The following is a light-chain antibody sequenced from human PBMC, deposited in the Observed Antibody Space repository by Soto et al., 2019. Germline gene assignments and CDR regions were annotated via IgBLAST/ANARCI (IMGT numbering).Light chain of an antibody. CDR3: QSYDSSLSGSSVL. CDR2: GNS. J-gene: IGLJ2*01. CDR1: SSNIGAGYD. Sequence: QSVLTQPPSVSGAPGQRVTISCTRSSSNIGAGYDVHWYQQLPGTAPKLLIFGNSNRPSGVPDRFSGSKSGTSASLAITGLQAEDEADYYCQSYDSSLSGSSVLFGGGTKLTVL. V-gene: IGLV1-40*01.